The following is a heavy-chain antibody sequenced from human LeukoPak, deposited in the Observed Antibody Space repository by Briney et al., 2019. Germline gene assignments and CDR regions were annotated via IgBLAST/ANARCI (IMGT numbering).Heavy chain of an antibody. CDR2: INHSGST. J-gene: IGHJ4*02. D-gene: IGHD6-19*01. V-gene: IGHV4-34*01. CDR1: GGSFSGYY. CDR3: ARDSSGWYLDY. Sequence: PSETLSLTCAVYGGSFSGYYWSWIRQPPGKGLEWIGEINHSGSTNYNPSLKSRVTISVDTSKNQFSLKLSSVTAADTAVYYCARDSSGWYLDYWGQGTLVTVSS.